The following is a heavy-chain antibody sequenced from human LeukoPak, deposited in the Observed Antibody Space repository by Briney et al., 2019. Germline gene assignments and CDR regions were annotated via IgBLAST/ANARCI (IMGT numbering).Heavy chain of an antibody. J-gene: IGHJ3*02. CDR3: ARDLVTVTKGFDI. V-gene: IGHV4-59*11. CDR1: DDSFSSHY. D-gene: IGHD4-17*01. Sequence: SETLSLTCAVSDDSFSSHYWTWIRQPPGKGLEWIGYVSYIGRTNYNPSLKSRVTISIDTSKNQFSLKLTSVTAADTAVYYCARDLVTVTKGFDIWGQGTMVSVSS. CDR2: VSYIGRT.